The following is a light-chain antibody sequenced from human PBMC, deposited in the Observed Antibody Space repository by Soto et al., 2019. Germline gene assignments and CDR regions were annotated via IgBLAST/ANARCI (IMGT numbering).Light chain of an antibody. CDR3: GTWDTSLSAGGV. J-gene: IGLJ1*01. Sequence: QSVLTQPPSVSAAPGQTVTISCSGSSSNIGSNYVSWYQQFPGTAPKLLIYDNNKRPSGIPDRFSGSRSDTSATLVITGLQTGDEADYYCGTWDTSLSAGGVFGTGTKLTVL. CDR2: DNN. CDR1: SSNIGSNY. V-gene: IGLV1-51*01.